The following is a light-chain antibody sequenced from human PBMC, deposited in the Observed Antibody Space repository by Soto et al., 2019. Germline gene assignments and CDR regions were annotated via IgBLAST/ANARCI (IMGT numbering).Light chain of an antibody. V-gene: IGKV4-1*01. CDR2: WAS. J-gene: IGKJ2*01. CDR3: QHYYTTSPA. CDR1: QSVLYSSNNKNY. Sequence: DIVMTQSPDSLAVSLGERATINCKSSQSVLYSSNNKNYLAWYQQKPGQPPKLLIYWASTRESGVPDRFSGSGSLTYFTLTITSLLAEDGDVYYCQHYYTTSPALGQGTKRVSK.